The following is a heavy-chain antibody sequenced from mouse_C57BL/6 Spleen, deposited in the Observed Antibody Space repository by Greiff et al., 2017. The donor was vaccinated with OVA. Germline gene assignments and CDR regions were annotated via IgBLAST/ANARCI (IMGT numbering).Heavy chain of an antibody. D-gene: IGHD2-4*01. CDR1: GYTFTSYW. CDR3: ASRDDYEAWFAY. V-gene: IGHV1-64*01. J-gene: IGHJ3*01. CDR2: IHPNSGST. Sequence: VQLQQPGAELVKPGASVKLSCKASGYTFTSYWMHWVKQRPGQGLEWIGMIHPNSGSTNYNEKFKSKATLTVDKSSSTAYMQLSSLTSEDSAVYYCASRDDYEAWFAYWGQGTLVTVSA.